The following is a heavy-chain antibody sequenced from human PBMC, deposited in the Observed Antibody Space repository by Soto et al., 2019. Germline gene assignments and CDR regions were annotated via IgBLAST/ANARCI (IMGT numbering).Heavy chain of an antibody. CDR1: GYSFAGYW. V-gene: IGHV5-10-1*01. D-gene: IGHD3-22*01. CDR3: ARQIYDSDTGPNFRYYFEC. Sequence: GASLKISCKGSGYSFAGYWITWVRQKPGKGLEWMGRIDPSDSQTYYSPSFRGHVTISATKSITTVFLQWSSLRASDTAMYYCARQIYDSDTGPNFRYYFECWGRRPPGTVSS. J-gene: IGHJ4*02. CDR2: IDPSDSQT.